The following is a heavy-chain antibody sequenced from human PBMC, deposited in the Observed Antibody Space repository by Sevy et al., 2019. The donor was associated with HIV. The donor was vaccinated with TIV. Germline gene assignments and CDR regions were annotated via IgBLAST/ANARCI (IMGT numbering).Heavy chain of an antibody. CDR2: VYFNGNT. D-gene: IGHD2-21*02. CDR3: ARGGDWDGNFDS. Sequence: SETLSLTCSVSSDSISGHYWSWIRQPPGKGLEWIGYVYFNGNTNYNPSLRGRVSLSIDTSRKQFSLRLSSVTAADTAVYYCARGGDWDGNFDSWGQGTLVTVSS. J-gene: IGHJ5*01. CDR1: SDSISGHY. V-gene: IGHV4-4*09.